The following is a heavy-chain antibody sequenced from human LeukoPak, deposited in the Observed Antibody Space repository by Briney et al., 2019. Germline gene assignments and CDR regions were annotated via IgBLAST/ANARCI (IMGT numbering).Heavy chain of an antibody. J-gene: IGHJ6*03. CDR1: GGSISSYY. CDR2: IYTSGST. Sequence: SETLSLTCTVSGGSISSYYWSWIRQPAGKGLEWIGRIYTSGSTNYNPSLKSRVTISVDTSKNQFSLKLSSVTAADTAVYYCARFSPPDYYYYYMDVWGKGTTITVSS. V-gene: IGHV4-4*07. CDR3: ARFSPPDYYYYYMDV.